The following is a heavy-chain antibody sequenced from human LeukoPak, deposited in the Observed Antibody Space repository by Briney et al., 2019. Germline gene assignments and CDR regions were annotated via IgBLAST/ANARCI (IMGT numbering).Heavy chain of an antibody. D-gene: IGHD3-16*01. V-gene: IGHV5-51*01. CDR3: ARLTSIMAQGGLWLISWFDP. CDR1: GYSFTSYW. J-gene: IGHJ5*02. Sequence: GESLKISCKGSGYSFTSYWIGWVRQMPGKGLEWMGIIYPGDSDTRYSPSFQGQVTISADKSISTAYLQWSSLKASDTAMYYCARLTSIMAQGGLWLISWFDPWGQGTLVTVSS. CDR2: IYPGDSDT.